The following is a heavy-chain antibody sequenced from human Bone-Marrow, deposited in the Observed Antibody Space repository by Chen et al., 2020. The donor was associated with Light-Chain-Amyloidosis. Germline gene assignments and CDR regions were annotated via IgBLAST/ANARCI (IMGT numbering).Heavy chain of an antibody. CDR1: GFIVINNS. CDR3: GGGGD. Sequence: EVQLVESGGGLVQPGGSLRLSCAASGFIVINNSMNWVRQAPGKGLEWVSFIYGGGRTNYAASGKGRFTIPRHNPKNTLYLQRNSLRAGDTAVYYWGGGGDWGQGTLVTVSS. J-gene: IGHJ4*02. D-gene: IGHD3-16*01. CDR2: IYGGGRT. V-gene: IGHV3-53*04.